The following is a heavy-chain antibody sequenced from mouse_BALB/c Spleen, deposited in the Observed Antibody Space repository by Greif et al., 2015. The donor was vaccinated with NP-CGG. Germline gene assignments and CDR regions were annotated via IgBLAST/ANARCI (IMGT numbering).Heavy chain of an antibody. J-gene: IGHJ1*01. CDR1: GFTFSSYA. Sequence: EVQGVESGGGLVKPGGSLKLSCAASGFTFSSYAMSWVRQTPEKRLEWVASISSGGSTYYPDSVKGRFTISRDNARNILYLQMSSLRSEDTAMYYRARARFITTVVPNWYFDVWGAGTTVTVSS. D-gene: IGHD1-1*01. V-gene: IGHV5-6-5*01. CDR2: ISSGGST. CDR3: ARARFITTVVPNWYFDV.